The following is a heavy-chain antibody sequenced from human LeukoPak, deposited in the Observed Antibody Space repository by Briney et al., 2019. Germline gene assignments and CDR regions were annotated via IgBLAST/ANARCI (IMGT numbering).Heavy chain of an antibody. Sequence: PSGTLSLTCTVSGGSISSYYWSWIRQPPGKGLEWIGYIYYSGSTNYNPSLKSRVTISVDTSKNQFSLKLSSVTAADTAVYYCASSFSSSSLDYWGQGTLVTVSS. J-gene: IGHJ4*02. CDR1: GGSISSYY. D-gene: IGHD6-6*01. CDR3: ASSFSSSSLDY. V-gene: IGHV4-59*01. CDR2: IYYSGST.